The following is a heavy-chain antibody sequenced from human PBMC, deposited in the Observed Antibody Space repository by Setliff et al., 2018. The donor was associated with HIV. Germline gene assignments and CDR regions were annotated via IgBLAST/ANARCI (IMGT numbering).Heavy chain of an antibody. CDR2: INHSGRT. V-gene: IGHV4-34*01. Sequence: SETLSLTCAVYGGSFSDYYWTWIRQSPGKGLEWIGEINHSGRTIQSPSLGSRVTISIDTSKNQFSLRLRSVTAADTAVYYCARVSCSSWYSIPRYYYYSMDVWGNGTTVTVSS. CDR3: ARVSCSSWYSIPRYYYYSMDV. J-gene: IGHJ6*03. CDR1: GGSFSDYY. D-gene: IGHD6-13*01.